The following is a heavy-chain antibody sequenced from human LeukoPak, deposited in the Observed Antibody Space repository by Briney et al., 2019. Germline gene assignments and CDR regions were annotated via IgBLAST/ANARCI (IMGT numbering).Heavy chain of an antibody. D-gene: IGHD1-14*01. Sequence: QPGGSLRLSCVASGFTFSSYAMGWVRQAPGKGLEWLSYISSGSSAIYYADSVKGRFTISRDNAKNSLYLQMSSLRADDTAVYYCARDGNRGYDMDVWGQGTTVTVSS. CDR1: GFTFSSYA. V-gene: IGHV3-48*01. J-gene: IGHJ6*02. CDR3: ARDGNRGYDMDV. CDR2: ISSGSSAI.